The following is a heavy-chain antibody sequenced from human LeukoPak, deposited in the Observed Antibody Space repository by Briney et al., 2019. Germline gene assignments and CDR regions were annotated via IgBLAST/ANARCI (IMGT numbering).Heavy chain of an antibody. D-gene: IGHD3-22*01. CDR2: INWNGGST. J-gene: IGHJ3*02. CDR1: GFTFDDYG. V-gene: IGHV3-20*04. CDR3: ARDYYDSSGYGDAFDI. Sequence: GGSLRLSCAASGFTFDDYGMSWVRQAPGKGLEWVSGINWNGGSTGYADSVKGRFTISRDNAKNSLYLQMNSLRAEDTALYYCARDYYDSSGYGDAFDIWGQGTMVTVSS.